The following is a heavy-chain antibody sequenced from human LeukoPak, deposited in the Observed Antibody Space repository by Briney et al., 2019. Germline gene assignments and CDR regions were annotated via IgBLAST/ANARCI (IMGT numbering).Heavy chain of an antibody. D-gene: IGHD3-22*01. CDR1: GGSISSSKYY. J-gene: IGHJ3*02. Sequence: SQTLSLTCTVSGGSISSSKYYWGWIRQPPGKGLEWIGSVYYSGSTYYNPSLKSRVTISVDTSKNQFSLKLSSVTAADTAVYYCARAYYDSSGFDKGSDAFDIWGQGTMVTVSS. CDR3: ARAYYDSSGFDKGSDAFDI. CDR2: VYYSGST. V-gene: IGHV4-39*07.